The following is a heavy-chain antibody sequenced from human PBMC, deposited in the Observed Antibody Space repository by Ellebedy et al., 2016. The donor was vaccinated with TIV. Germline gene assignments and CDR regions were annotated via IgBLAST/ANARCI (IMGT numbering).Heavy chain of an antibody. CDR1: GFTFSSYA. Sequence: GGSLRLSXAASGFTFSSYAMSWVRQAPGKGLEWVANIKQDGSEKYYVDSVKGRFTISRDNAKNSLYLQMNSLRAEDTAVYYCAREAILRRRYFDWADYWGQGTLVTVSS. J-gene: IGHJ4*02. CDR3: AREAILRRRYFDWADY. D-gene: IGHD3-9*01. V-gene: IGHV3-7*03. CDR2: IKQDGSEK.